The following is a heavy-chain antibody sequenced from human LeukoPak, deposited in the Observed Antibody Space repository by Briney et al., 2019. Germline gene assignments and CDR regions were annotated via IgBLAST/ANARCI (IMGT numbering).Heavy chain of an antibody. J-gene: IGHJ5*02. D-gene: IGHD2-15*01. CDR2: IYYSGST. Sequence: PSETLFLPCTASGGTVIRSSYYWGWIRQPPGKGLEWIGSIYYSGSTYYNPSLKSRVTISVDTSKNQFSPSMSCVIPADTAVYYCARHMSQYAVTADIRSCIDRWGQGTLVTVSS. CDR3: ARHMSQYAVTADIRSCIDR. CDR1: GGTVIRSSYY. V-gene: IGHV4-39*01.